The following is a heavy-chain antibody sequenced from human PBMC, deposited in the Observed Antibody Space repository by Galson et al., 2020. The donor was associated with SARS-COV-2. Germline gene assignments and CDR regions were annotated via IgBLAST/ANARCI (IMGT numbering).Heavy chain of an antibody. J-gene: IGHJ4*02. V-gene: IGHV3-74*01. CDR3: VRGGSGIYGY. D-gene: IGHD6-25*01. CDR1: GLSLTTSW. CDR2: LNPDGSRS. Sequence: GGSLRLSCVASGLSLTTSWVHWVRQVPGKGLVWVSDLNPDGSRSSYTDSVRGRFTTSRDNAKNTVYLEMNSLKVEDTAVYHCVRGGSGIYGYWGQGALVTVSP.